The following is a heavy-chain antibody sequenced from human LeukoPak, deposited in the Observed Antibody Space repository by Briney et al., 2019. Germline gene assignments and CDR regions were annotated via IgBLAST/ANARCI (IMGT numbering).Heavy chain of an antibody. CDR2: TYYRSKWYN. V-gene: IGHV6-1*01. CDR3: AGISGVYGFGTFDI. D-gene: IGHD3-3*02. CDR1: GDSVSVNSAA. J-gene: IGHJ3*02. Sequence: SPTLSLTFAISGDSVSVNSAAWNWVRQSPSRGLEWLGRTYYRSKWYNDYAESVKSRITINPDTSKNQFSLQLNSVTPEDTAVYYCAGISGVYGFGTFDIWGQGTMVTVSS.